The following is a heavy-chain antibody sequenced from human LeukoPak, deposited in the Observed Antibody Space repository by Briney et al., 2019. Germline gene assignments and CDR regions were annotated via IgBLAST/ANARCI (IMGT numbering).Heavy chain of an antibody. V-gene: IGHV1-8*01. CDR3: ARVTFGGVVADFDY. J-gene: IGHJ4*02. CDR1: VYTFTTYD. Sequence: ASVKVSCEASVYTFTTYDINWVRQPTGQGLEGMGWMNSNSGNTGYAQKFQGRVTMTRNTSISTAYMELSSLRFENTAVYYCARVTFGGVVADFDYWGQGALVTVSS. D-gene: IGHD3-16*02. CDR2: MNSNSGNT.